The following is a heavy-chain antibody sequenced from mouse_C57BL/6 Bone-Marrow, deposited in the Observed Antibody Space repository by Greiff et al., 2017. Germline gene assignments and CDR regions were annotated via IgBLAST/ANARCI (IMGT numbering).Heavy chain of an antibody. J-gene: IGHJ4*01. CDR3: ARCYDYDSAMDY. V-gene: IGHV1-39*01. D-gene: IGHD2-4*01. Sequence: VQLQQSGPELVKPGASVKISCKASGYSFTDYNMHWVKQSNGKSLEWIGVINPDYGTTSYNQKFKGKATLTVDQSSSTAYMQLNILTSEDTAVYSWARCYDYDSAMDYWGQGTSVTVSS. CDR2: INPDYGTT. CDR1: GYSFTDYN.